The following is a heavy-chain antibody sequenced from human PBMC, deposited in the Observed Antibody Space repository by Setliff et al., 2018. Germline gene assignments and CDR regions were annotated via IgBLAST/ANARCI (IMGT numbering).Heavy chain of an antibody. V-gene: IGHV4-61*01. CDR1: GDSVNSGNYY. CDR2: IYYSGTT. Sequence: SETLSLTCTVSGDSVNSGNYYWNWIRQPPGKGLEWIGCIYYSGTTNYNPSLKSRLTISRDTSKNQVSLKLNSVTAADTAIYYRARYDSSGYSENYYFDYWGQGTLVTVSS. J-gene: IGHJ4*02. CDR3: ARYDSSGYSENYYFDY. D-gene: IGHD3-22*01.